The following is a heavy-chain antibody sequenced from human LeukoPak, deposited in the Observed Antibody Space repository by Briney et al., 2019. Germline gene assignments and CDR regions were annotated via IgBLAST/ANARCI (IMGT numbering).Heavy chain of an antibody. CDR2: TYYRSKWYN. J-gene: IGHJ5*02. D-gene: IGHD1-26*01. V-gene: IGHV6-1*01. Sequence: SQTLSLTCAISGDSVSSNSAAWNWIRQSPSRGLEWLGRTYYRSKWYNDYAVSVKSRITINSDTSKNQFSLHLNSVTPEDTAVYYCTRGGSSTHNWFDPWGQGTLVTVSS. CDR3: TRGGSSTHNWFDP. CDR1: GDSVSSNSAA.